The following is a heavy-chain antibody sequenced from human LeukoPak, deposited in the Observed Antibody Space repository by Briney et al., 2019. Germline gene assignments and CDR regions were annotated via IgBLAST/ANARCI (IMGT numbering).Heavy chain of an antibody. CDR3: ARVYNWNYRGLDY. J-gene: IGHJ4*02. Sequence: PGGSLRLSCVASGFPFSGYAMHWVRQAPGKGLEWVAVISYDGSNKYYADSVKGRFTISRDSSKNTLYLQMNSLRAEDTAMYYCARVYNWNYRGLDYWGQGTLVTVSS. CDR1: GFPFSGYA. D-gene: IGHD1-7*01. CDR2: ISYDGSNK. V-gene: IGHV3-30*04.